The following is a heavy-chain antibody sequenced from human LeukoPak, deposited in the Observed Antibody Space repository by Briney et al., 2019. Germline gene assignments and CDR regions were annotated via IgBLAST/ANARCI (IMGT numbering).Heavy chain of an antibody. J-gene: IGHJ6*02. V-gene: IGHV4-59*08. CDR2: IYYSGST. CDR3: ARLRYSYGYSYYYYCMDV. Sequence: SETLSLTCTVSGRSLSSYYWSWIRQPPGKGLEWVGYIYYSGSTNYNPSLKSRVTISVDTSKNQFSLKLSSVTAADTAVYYCARLRYSYGYSYYYYCMDVWGQGTTVTVSS. D-gene: IGHD5-18*01. CDR1: GRSLSSYY.